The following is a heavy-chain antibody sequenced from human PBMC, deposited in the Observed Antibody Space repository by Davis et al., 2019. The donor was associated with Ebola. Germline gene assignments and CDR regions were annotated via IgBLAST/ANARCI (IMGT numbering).Heavy chain of an antibody. D-gene: IGHD3-9*01. CDR3: ARDGNYDILTGYEEQFDY. V-gene: IGHV3-21*01. J-gene: IGHJ4*02. Sequence: GGSLRLSCAASGFTFSSYSMNWVRQAPGKGLEWVSSISSSSSYIYYADSVKGRFTISRDNAKNSLYLQMNSLRAEDTAVYYCARDGNYDILTGYEEQFDYWGQGTLVTVSS. CDR2: ISSSSSYI. CDR1: GFTFSSYS.